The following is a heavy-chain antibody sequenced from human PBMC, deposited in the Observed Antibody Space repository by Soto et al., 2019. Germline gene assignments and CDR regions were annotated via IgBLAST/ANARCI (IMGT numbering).Heavy chain of an antibody. CDR1: GFIITSFA. J-gene: IGHJ4*02. V-gene: IGHV3-23*01. CDR2: ISASGGST. Sequence: GSLRLSCVASGFIITSFAMSWVPQAAGKGLEWASAISASGGSTYADSVKGRFTISRDNSKNTLYLQMNSLRVEATAVYYCAKVLSSGSYSGALEYWGQGTLVTVSS. CDR3: AKVLSSGSYSGALEY. D-gene: IGHD1-26*01.